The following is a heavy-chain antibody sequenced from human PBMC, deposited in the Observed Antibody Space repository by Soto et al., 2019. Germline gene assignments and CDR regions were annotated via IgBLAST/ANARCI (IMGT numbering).Heavy chain of an antibody. D-gene: IGHD3-3*01. V-gene: IGHV1-69*12. Sequence: QVQLVQSGAEVKKPGSSVKVSCKASGGTFSSYAFSWVRQAPGQGLEWMGGIIPIFGTANYAPKFQARITITADESTSTAYMELSSLRSEDTAVYYCARVRVRFLEWLGSEGWGQGTLVTVSS. CDR2: IIPIFGTA. CDR3: ARVRVRFLEWLGSEG. J-gene: IGHJ4*02. CDR1: GGTFSSYA.